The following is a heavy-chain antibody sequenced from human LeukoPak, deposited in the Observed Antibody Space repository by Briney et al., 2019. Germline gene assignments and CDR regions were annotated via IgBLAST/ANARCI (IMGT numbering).Heavy chain of an antibody. CDR1: GFIFSTYP. Sequence: GGSLRLSCAASGFIFSTYPMSWVRKAPGKGLEWVSAITGNSDNTYYADSVKGRFTISRDNSKNALSLQMNSLRVEDTAVYYCAKENPVGGTNYFDYWGQGTLVTVSS. V-gene: IGHV3-23*01. CDR2: ITGNSDNT. CDR3: AKENPVGGTNYFDY. J-gene: IGHJ4*02. D-gene: IGHD1-26*01.